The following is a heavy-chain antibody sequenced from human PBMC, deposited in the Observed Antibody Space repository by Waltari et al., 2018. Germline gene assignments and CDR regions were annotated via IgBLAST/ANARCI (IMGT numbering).Heavy chain of an antibody. CDR2: ISGSGCST. Sequence: EVQLLESGGGLVQPGGSLRLSCAASGFTFSSYAMSWVRQAPGKGLEWVSAISGSGCSTYDADSVKGRFTISRDNSKNTLYLQMNSLRAEDTAVYYCAKGWFGVYYYYGMDVWGQGTTVTVSS. J-gene: IGHJ6*02. D-gene: IGHD3-10*01. CDR1: GFTFSSYA. V-gene: IGHV3-23*01. CDR3: AKGWFGVYYYYGMDV.